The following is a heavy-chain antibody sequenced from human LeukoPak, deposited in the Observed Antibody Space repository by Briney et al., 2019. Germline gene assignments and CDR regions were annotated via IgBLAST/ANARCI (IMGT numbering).Heavy chain of an antibody. V-gene: IGHV3-30*02. CDR2: IRYDGSNK. CDR3: AKVGRGSYSEQIDY. Sequence: PGGSLRLSCAASGFTFSSYGMHWVRQAPGKGLEWVAFIRYDGSNKYYADSVKGRFTISRDNSKNTLYLQMNSLRAEDTAVYYCAKVGRGSYSEQIDYWGQGTLVTVSS. D-gene: IGHD1-26*01. J-gene: IGHJ4*02. CDR1: GFTFSSYG.